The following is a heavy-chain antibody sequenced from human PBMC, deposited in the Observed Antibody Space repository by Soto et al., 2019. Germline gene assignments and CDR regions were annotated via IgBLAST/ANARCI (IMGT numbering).Heavy chain of an antibody. J-gene: IGHJ4*02. V-gene: IGHV4-39*01. D-gene: IGHD3-16*01. CDR2: IYYSGST. Sequence: SETLSLTCTVSGGSISSSSYYCAWIRQPPGKGLEWIGSIYYSGSTYYNSSLKSRVTKSVDTSKNQFSLKLSSVTAAQTVGYYCASHFSLIKVGFYWGQEALVTVFS. CDR3: ASHFSLIKVGFY. CDR1: GGSISSSSYY.